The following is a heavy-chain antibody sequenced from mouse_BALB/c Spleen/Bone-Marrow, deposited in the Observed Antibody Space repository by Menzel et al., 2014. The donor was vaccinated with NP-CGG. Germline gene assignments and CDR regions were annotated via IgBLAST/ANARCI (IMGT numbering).Heavy chain of an antibody. V-gene: IGHV14-3*02. CDR3: ASLTGTFDY. Sequence: DVQLVESGTDLVKPGASVKLSCTASGFNIKDTYMHWVKQRPEQGLDWIGRIDPASGNIQYDPKFQGRAAITADTSSNTAYLQLSSLTSEDTAVYYRASLTGTFDYWGQGTPLTVSS. J-gene: IGHJ2*01. CDR1: GFNIKDTY. D-gene: IGHD4-1*01. CDR2: IDPASGNI.